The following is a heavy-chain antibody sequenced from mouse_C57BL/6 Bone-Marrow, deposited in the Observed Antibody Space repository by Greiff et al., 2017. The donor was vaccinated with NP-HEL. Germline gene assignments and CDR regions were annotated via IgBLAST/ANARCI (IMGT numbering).Heavy chain of an antibody. CDR1: GYTFTSYW. J-gene: IGHJ3*01. D-gene: IGHD2-1*01. CDR2: IDPSDSYT. V-gene: IGHV1-69*01. CDR3: AREGSTMVSAWFAY. Sequence: QVQLQQPGAELVMPGASVKLSCKASGYTFTSYWMHWVKQRPGQGLEWIGEIDPSDSYTNYNQKFKGKSTLTVDKSSSTAYMQLSSLTSEDSAVYYCAREGSTMVSAWFAYWGQGTLVTASA.